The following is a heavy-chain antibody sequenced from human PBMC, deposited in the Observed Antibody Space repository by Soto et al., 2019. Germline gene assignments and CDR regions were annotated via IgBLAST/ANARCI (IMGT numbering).Heavy chain of an antibody. V-gene: IGHV3-23*01. J-gene: IGHJ1*01. D-gene: IGHD4-17*01. Sequence: GGSLRLSCAASGFTFSSYAMSWVRQAPGKGLEWVSAISGSGGSTYYADSVKGRFTISRDNSKNTLYLQMNSLRAEDTAVYYCAKDGVDYGDYSEYFQHWGQGTLVTVSS. CDR2: ISGSGGST. CDR1: GFTFSSYA. CDR3: AKDGVDYGDYSEYFQH.